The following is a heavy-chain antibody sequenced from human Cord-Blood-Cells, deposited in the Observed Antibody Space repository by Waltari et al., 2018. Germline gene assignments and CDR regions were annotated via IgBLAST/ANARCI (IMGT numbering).Heavy chain of an antibody. Sequence: EVQLLASGGGLVQTGGSLRLSCAASGFTFSSYALSWDRPAPGKGLEWVSAISGSGGSTYYADSVKGRFTISRDNSKNTLYLQMNSLRAEDTAVYYCAKDTTIYSSSSGADYWGQGTLVTVSS. CDR1: GFTFSSYA. V-gene: IGHV3-23*01. CDR2: ISGSGGST. CDR3: AKDTTIYSSSSGADY. J-gene: IGHJ4*02. D-gene: IGHD6-6*01.